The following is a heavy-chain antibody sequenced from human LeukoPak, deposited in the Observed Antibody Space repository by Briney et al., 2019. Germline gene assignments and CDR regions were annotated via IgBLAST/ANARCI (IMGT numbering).Heavy chain of an antibody. CDR1: GFTFSTYS. J-gene: IGHJ4*01. CDR3: ARDLYDTSGYYAFDY. CDR2: ISSSSSTI. V-gene: IGHV3-48*04. D-gene: IGHD3-22*01. Sequence: PGGSLRLSCAASGFTFSTYSMNWVRQAPGQGLEWVSYISSSSSTIYYADSVKGRFTISRDNAKNSLYLQMSSLRAEDTAVYYCARDLYDTSGYYAFDYWGQGTLVTVSS.